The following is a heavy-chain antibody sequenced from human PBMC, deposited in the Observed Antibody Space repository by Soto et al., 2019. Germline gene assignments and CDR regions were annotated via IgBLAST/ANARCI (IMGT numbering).Heavy chain of an antibody. Sequence: GGSLSLSCAASGFTFSSYAMSWVRQAPGKGLEWVSAISGSGGSTYYADSVKGRFTISRDNSKNTLYLQINSLRPEDTAVYYCADKAGTMFDYWGQGTLVTVSS. D-gene: IGHD6-13*01. J-gene: IGHJ4*02. CDR2: ISGSGGST. CDR3: ADKAGTMFDY. V-gene: IGHV3-23*01. CDR1: GFTFSSYA.